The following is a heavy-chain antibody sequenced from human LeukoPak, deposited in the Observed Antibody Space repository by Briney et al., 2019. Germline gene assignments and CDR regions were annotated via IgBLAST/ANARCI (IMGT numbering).Heavy chain of an antibody. D-gene: IGHD3-3*01. J-gene: IGHJ4*02. V-gene: IGHV1-3*01. CDR1: GYTFTSYA. CDR2: INAGNGNT. Sequence: GASVKVSCKASGYTFTSYAMHWVRQAPGQRLEWMGWINAGNGNTKYSQKFQGRVTITRDTSASTAYMELSSQRSEDTAVYYCARGTPIPPYYDFWSGYYTGMDYWGQGTLVTVSS. CDR3: ARGTPIPPYYDFWSGYYTGMDY.